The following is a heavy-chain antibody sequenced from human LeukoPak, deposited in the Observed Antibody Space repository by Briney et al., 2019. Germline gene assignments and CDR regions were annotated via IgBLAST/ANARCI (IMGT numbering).Heavy chain of an antibody. V-gene: IGHV3-74*01. CDR2: IKSDGSNS. Sequence: GGSLRLSCAASGFTFSTYWMHWVRQAPGTGLVWVSRIKSDGSNSNYADCVKGRFIISRNNAKKTLYLQMNSLRAEDTAVYHCVRVGGRSSIGGDCWGQGTLVTVSS. D-gene: IGHD3-10*01. J-gene: IGHJ4*02. CDR3: VRVGGRSSIGGDC. CDR1: GFTFSTYW.